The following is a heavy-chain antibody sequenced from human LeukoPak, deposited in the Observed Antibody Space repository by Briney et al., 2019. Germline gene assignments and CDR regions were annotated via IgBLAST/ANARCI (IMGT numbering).Heavy chain of an antibody. Sequence: SETLSLTCTVSGGSISSSSYYWGWLRQPPGKGLEWIGSIYYSGSTYYNPSLKSRVTVSVDTSKNQFSLKLSSVTAADTAVYYCARQDKWVYYFDYWGQGTLVTVSS. D-gene: IGHD2-8*01. J-gene: IGHJ4*02. CDR3: ARQDKWVYYFDY. CDR2: IYYSGST. V-gene: IGHV4-39*01. CDR1: GGSISSSSYY.